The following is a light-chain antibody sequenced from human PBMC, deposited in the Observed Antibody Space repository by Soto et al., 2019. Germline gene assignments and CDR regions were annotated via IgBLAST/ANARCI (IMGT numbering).Light chain of an antibody. CDR2: GAS. V-gene: IGKV3-20*01. CDR1: QSVSSSY. J-gene: IGKJ1*01. CDR3: QQYGSSPWT. Sequence: EIVLTQSPGTLSLSPGERATLSCRASQSVSSSYLAWYQQKPGQAPRLLIYGASSRATGIPDRFSGSGSGTDFPLTISRLEPEDLADYYCQQYGSSPWTFGQGTKVDIK.